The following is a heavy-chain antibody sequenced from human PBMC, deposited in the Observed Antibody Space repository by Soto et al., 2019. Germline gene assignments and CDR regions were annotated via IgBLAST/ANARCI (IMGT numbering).Heavy chain of an antibody. D-gene: IGHD5-18*01. CDR1: GGSVSSGNHY. V-gene: IGHV4-61*01. J-gene: IGHJ4*02. Sequence: QVQLQESGPGLVKPSETLSLTCTVSGGSVSSGNHYWSWIRQPPGKGLEFIAYIFYSGSDNYNPSLKSRVTTSIDTSKHQFSLNLRSVTAADTAVYYCARGRGYGYGIDYWGQGTLVTVSS. CDR3: ARGRGYGYGIDY. CDR2: IFYSGSD.